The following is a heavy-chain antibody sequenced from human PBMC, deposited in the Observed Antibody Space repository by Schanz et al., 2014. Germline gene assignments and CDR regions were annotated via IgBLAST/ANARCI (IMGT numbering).Heavy chain of an antibody. CDR3: VSQTGSPNY. J-gene: IGHJ2*01. V-gene: IGHV3-23*01. CDR2: ISGSGGST. CDR1: GFTFSSYA. D-gene: IGHD1-1*01. Sequence: EVQLLESGGGLVQPGGSLRLSCAASGFTFSSYAMSWVRQAPGKGLEWVSAISGSGGSTYYADSVKGRFTISRDNSKNTLYLQMNSLRVEDTAVYFCVSQTGSPNYWGRGTLVTVSS.